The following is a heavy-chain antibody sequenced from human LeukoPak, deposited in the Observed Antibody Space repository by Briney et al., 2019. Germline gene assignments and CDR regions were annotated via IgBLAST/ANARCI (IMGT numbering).Heavy chain of an antibody. Sequence: SETLSLTCAVYGGSFSGYYWSWIRQPPGKGLEWVGEINHSGSTNYNPSLKSRVTISVDTSKNQFSLKLSSVTAADTAVYYCARGWTYNWNLRDCCYYYGMDVWGQGTTVTVSS. CDR2: INHSGST. D-gene: IGHD1-20*01. CDR3: ARGWTYNWNLRDCCYYYGMDV. J-gene: IGHJ6*02. V-gene: IGHV4-34*01. CDR1: GGSFSGYY.